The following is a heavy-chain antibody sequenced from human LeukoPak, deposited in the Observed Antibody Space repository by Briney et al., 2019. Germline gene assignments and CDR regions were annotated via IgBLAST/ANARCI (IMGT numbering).Heavy chain of an antibody. V-gene: IGHV3-30*02. Sequence: GGSLRLSCIVSEFTFSMFGMHWVRQAPDRGLEWVAFIQYDGSTKYYADSVKGRFSISRDNSKNTLYLQMNRLRVEDTAVYYCAKVGPGIAAAGTVEKPQNNWFDPWGQGTLVTVSS. CDR2: IQYDGSTK. D-gene: IGHD6-13*01. CDR1: EFTFSMFG. J-gene: IGHJ5*02. CDR3: AKVGPGIAAAGTVEKPQNNWFDP.